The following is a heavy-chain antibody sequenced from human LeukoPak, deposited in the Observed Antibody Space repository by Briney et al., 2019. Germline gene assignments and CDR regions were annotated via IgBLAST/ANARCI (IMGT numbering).Heavy chain of an antibody. V-gene: IGHV3-30*02. Sequence: GGSLRLSCAASGFTFSSYGMHWVRQAPGKGLEWVAFIRYDGSNKYYADSVKGRFTISRDNSKNTLYLQMNSLRAEDTAVYYCAKDRRLRFLEWSLPHDAFDIWGQGTMVTVSS. J-gene: IGHJ3*02. D-gene: IGHD3-3*01. CDR2: IRYDGSNK. CDR1: GFTFSSYG. CDR3: AKDRRLRFLEWSLPHDAFDI.